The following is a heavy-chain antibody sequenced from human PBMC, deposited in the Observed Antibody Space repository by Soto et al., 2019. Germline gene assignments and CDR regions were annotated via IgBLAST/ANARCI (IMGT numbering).Heavy chain of an antibody. V-gene: IGHV1-46*01. J-gene: IGHJ6*02. D-gene: IGHD3-16*01. CDR2: INPSGGST. CDR1: GYTFTSYY. Sequence: ASVKVSCKASGYTFTSYYMHWVRQAPGQGLEWMGIINPSGGSTSYAQKFQGRVTITRDMSTSTAYMELSSLRSEDTAVYYCAADAVWAGDYYYYGMDVWGQGTTVTVS. CDR3: AADAVWAGDYYYYGMDV.